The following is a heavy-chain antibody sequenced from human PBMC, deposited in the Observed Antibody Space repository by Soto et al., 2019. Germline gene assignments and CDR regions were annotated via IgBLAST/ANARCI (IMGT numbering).Heavy chain of an antibody. D-gene: IGHD1-26*01. Sequence: PGGSLRLSCVVSGFTFSTNAMSWVRQAPRKGLEWVSGISRSGGSTYYADYVKGRFTISRDNSKNTLYQQIKSLRAEDTAVYYFAKESPDITIVGATNYFDYWGQGALVTVSS. CDR1: GFTFSTNA. J-gene: IGHJ4*02. V-gene: IGHV3-23*01. CDR2: ISRSGGST. CDR3: AKESPDITIVGATNYFDY.